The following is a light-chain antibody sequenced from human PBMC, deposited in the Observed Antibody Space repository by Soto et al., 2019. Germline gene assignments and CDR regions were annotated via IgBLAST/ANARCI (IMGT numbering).Light chain of an antibody. J-gene: IGLJ1*01. CDR1: SSNVGPNT. CDR3: SAWDDSLKAYV. V-gene: IGLV1-44*01. CDR2: IDN. Sequence: QSVLTQPPSASAPPGQGVTISCFGSSSNVGPNTLTWYQQLAGTAPNLLIFIDNFRSSGVPARFSASKSGTSASLPISGLQSDDEADYYCSAWDDSLKAYVFGTGTKVTVL.